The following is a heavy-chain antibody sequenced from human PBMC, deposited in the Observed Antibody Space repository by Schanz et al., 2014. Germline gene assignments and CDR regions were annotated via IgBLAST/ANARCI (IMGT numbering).Heavy chain of an antibody. CDR3: AKDAPSPFDL. CDR2: ISSGGNP. J-gene: IGHJ2*01. V-gene: IGHV3-23*01. CDR1: GFTFSSYA. Sequence: EVHLLDSGGGLVQPGGSLRLSCAASGFTFSSYAMSWVRQAPGKGLEWVSSISSGGNPYYANSVKGRFGISRDNSENTLYLQMSSLRVEDTAVYYCAKDAPSPFDLWGRGTLITVSS.